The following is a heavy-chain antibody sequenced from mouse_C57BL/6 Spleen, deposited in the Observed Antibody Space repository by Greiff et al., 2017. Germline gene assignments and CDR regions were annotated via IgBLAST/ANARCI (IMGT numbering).Heavy chain of an antibody. V-gene: IGHV1-42*01. CDR2: INPSTGGT. J-gene: IGHJ4*01. CDR1: GYSFTGYY. Sequence: VQLKQSGPELVKPGASVKISCKASGYSFTGYYMNWVKQSPEKSLEWIGEINPSTGGTTYNQKFKAKATLTVDKSSSTAYMQLKSLTSEDSAVYYCARRYGNYGYYAMDYWGQGTSVTVSS. CDR3: ARRYGNYGYYAMDY. D-gene: IGHD2-1*01.